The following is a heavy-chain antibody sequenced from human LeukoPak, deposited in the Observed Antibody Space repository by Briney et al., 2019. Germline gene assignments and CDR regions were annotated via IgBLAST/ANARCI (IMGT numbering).Heavy chain of an antibody. V-gene: IGHV4-34*01. J-gene: IGHJ4*02. D-gene: IGHD3-10*01. CDR3: ARHGSGSYSY. CDR2: INHSGST. Sequence: SETLSLTCAVYGGSFSGYYWSWIRQPPGKGLEWIGEINHSGSTNYNPSLKSRVTISVDTSKNQFSLKLSSVTAADTAVYYCARHGSGSYSYWGQGTLVTVSS. CDR1: GGSFSGYY.